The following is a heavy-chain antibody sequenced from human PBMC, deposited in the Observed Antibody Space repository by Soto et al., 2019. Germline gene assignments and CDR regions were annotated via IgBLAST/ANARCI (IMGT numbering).Heavy chain of an antibody. J-gene: IGHJ4*02. CDR2: IHFSGSSM. D-gene: IGHD3-9*01. Sequence: EVQLVESGGGLVKPGGSLRLSCAASGFTFTYYSMNWVRQAPGKGLEWVSSIHFSGSSMFYADSVKGRFTISRDIAKNSPEREKNRPRAEGTGGEYWAGEGLTGSPGVGYWGQGNLGTVSS. CDR1: GFTFTYYS. V-gene: IGHV3-21*04. CDR3: AGEGLTGSPGVGY.